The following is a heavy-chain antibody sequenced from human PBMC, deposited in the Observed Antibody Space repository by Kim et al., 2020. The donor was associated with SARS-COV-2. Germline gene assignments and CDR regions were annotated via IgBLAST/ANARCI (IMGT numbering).Heavy chain of an antibody. CDR3: AWAPRGTSARLT. CDR1: GITFTYFW. CDR2: IHSDGGTI. V-gene: IGHV3-74*01. D-gene: IGHD3-16*01. Sequence: GGSLRLSCAASGITFTYFWMHWVRQSPGKGLVWVSRIHSDGGTIDYVDSVKGRFTISRDNARSTLYLEMNSLRVEDTGVYFCAWAPRGTSARLTWGQGTRITVYS. J-gene: IGHJ4*02.